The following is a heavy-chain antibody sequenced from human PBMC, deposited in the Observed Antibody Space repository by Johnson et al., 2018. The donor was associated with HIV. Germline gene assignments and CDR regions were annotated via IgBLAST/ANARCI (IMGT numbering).Heavy chain of an antibody. CDR2: IKQDGSET. CDR3: ARGCSVLQHLEWSFAAFDI. CDR1: GLIFTRSW. D-gene: IGHD3-3*01. V-gene: IGHV3-7*03. J-gene: IGHJ3*02. Sequence: LRLSCAASGLIFTRSWMHWVRQAPGKGLEWVANIKQDGSETFYADSVKGRFIISRDNAKNSLYLQMNSLRAEDTALYYCARGCSVLQHLEWSFAAFDIWGQGTMVTVSS.